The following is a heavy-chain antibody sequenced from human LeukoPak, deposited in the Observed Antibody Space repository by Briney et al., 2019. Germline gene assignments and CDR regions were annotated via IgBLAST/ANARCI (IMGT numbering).Heavy chain of an antibody. CDR1: GGTFGSYA. J-gene: IGHJ4*02. CDR3: ARAMDIVVVPAAMLGY. D-gene: IGHD2-2*03. Sequence: SVKVSCKASGGTFGSYAISWVRQAPGQGLEWMGRIIPILGIANYAQKFQGRVTITADKSTSTAYMELSSLRSEDTAVYYCARAMDIVVVPAAMLGYWGQGTLVTVSS. CDR2: IIPILGIA. V-gene: IGHV1-69*04.